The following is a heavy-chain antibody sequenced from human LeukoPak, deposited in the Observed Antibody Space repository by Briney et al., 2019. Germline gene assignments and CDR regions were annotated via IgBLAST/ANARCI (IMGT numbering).Heavy chain of an antibody. CDR3: ARVAYSYGCLLGFDY. V-gene: IGHV3-48*03. J-gene: IGHJ4*02. CDR1: GFTFSSYE. D-gene: IGHD5-18*01. Sequence: PGGSLRLSCAASGFTFSSYEMNWVRQAPGKGLEWVSYISSSGSTIYYADSVKGRFTISRDNAKNSLYLQMNSLRAEDTAVYYCARVAYSYGCLLGFDYWGQGTLVTVSS. CDR2: ISSSGSTI.